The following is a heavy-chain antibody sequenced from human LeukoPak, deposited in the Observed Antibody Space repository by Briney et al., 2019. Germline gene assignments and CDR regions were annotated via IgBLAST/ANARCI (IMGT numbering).Heavy chain of an antibody. J-gene: IGHJ4*02. CDR2: IRVYNGNT. CDR1: GYTFTSYG. CDR3: ARDKDEQWLDY. Sequence: ASVKVSCKASGYTFTSYGITWVRRAHGQGLEWLGWIRVYNGNTNYAQKFQGRVTMTRDTSISTAYMELSRLRSDDTAVYHCARDKDEQWLDYWGQGTLVTVSS. V-gene: IGHV1-18*01. D-gene: IGHD6-19*01.